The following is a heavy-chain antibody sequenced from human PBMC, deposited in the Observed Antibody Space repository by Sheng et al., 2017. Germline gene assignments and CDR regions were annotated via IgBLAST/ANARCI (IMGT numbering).Heavy chain of an antibody. CDR1: GGTFSSYA. Sequence: VLLVQSGAEVKKPGSSVKVSCKASGGTFSSYAMSWVRQAPGKGLEWVSSISPTGKNTYYADSVRGRFTISRDNSQNTLYLQMNRLRAEDTAVYYCAKGSTMVRGVVWYFDLWGRGTLVTVSS. V-gene: IGHV3-23*04. D-gene: IGHD3-10*01. CDR3: AKGSTMVRGVVWYFDL. J-gene: IGHJ2*01. CDR2: ISPTGKNT.